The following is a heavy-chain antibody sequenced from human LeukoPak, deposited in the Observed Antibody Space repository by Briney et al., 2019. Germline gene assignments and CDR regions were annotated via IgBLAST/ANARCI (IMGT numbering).Heavy chain of an antibody. Sequence: QAGVSLRLSRAASGFTFSSYAMSWVRQAPGKGLEWVSAISGSGGSTYYADSVKGRFTISRDNSKNTLYLQMNSLRAEDTAVYYCAKDPGGLAMIVVNDDYWGQGTLVTVSS. D-gene: IGHD3-22*01. V-gene: IGHV3-23*01. CDR3: AKDPGGLAMIVVNDDY. CDR1: GFTFSSYA. CDR2: ISGSGGST. J-gene: IGHJ4*02.